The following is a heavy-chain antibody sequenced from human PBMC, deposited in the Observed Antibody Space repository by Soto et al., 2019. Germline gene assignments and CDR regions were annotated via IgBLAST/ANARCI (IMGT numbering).Heavy chain of an antibody. CDR1: GGTFSSYT. J-gene: IGHJ4*02. Sequence: SVKVSCKASGGTFSSYTISWVRQAPGQGLEWMGRIIPILGIANYAQKFQGRVTITADKSTSTAYMELSSLRSGDTAVYYCVRGRVMITFGVVIGIDYWGQGSRVTVSS. CDR2: IIPILGIA. V-gene: IGHV1-69*02. D-gene: IGHD3-16*02. CDR3: VRGRVMITFGVVIGIDY.